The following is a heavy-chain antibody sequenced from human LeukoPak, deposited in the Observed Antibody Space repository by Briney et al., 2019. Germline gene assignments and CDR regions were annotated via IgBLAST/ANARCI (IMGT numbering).Heavy chain of an antibody. CDR1: GLSFSSYN. V-gene: IGHV3-21*01. D-gene: IGHD1-7*01. Sequence: GGSLRLPCAASGLSFSSYNMNWVRQTPGKGLEWVSSITSSSTYTFYADSVKGRFTISRDNARNSLYLQMNSLRAEDTAVYYCARAHNWKYGSFDFWGQGTLVTVSS. CDR3: ARAHNWKYGSFDF. J-gene: IGHJ4*02. CDR2: ITSSSTYT.